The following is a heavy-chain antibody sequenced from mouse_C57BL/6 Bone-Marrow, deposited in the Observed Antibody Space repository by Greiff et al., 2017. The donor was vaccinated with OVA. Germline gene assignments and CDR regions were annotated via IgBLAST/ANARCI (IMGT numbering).Heavy chain of an antibody. CDR1: GYTFTSYW. CDR3: AIDSSGFWCAD. J-gene: IGHJ3*01. V-gene: IGHV1-69*01. CDR2: IDPSDSYP. D-gene: IGHD3-2*02. Sequence: QVQLQQPGAELVMPGASVQLSCKASGYTFTSYWMHWVKQRPGQGLEWIGAIDPSDSYPNYNQKFKGKSPLTVDKSSSTAYMQLSSLTAEDSAVYYCAIDSSGFWCADWGQGTLVTVSA.